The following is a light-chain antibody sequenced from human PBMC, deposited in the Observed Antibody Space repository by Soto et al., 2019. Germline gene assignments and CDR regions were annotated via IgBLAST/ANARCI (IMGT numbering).Light chain of an antibody. CDR2: DAS. Sequence: EIVMTQSPATLSVSPGERATLSCWASQSVGRSLAWYQQKPGQAPRLLIYDASNRATGIPARFSGSGSGTDFTLTISSLEPEDFAVYYCQQRSNWAITFGQGTRLEIK. J-gene: IGKJ5*01. V-gene: IGKV3-11*01. CDR1: QSVGRS. CDR3: QQRSNWAIT.